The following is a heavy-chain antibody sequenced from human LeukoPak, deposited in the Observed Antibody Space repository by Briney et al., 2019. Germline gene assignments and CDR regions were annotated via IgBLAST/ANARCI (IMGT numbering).Heavy chain of an antibody. CDR1: GFTFSDYY. Sequence: GGSLRLSCAASGFTFSDYYMSSIRQAPGKGLEWVSYISGGSSTIYYADSLKGRFTVSRDNAKNSLYLLMNSLRAEDTAVYYCARRGSGRHFDFWGQGTLVTVSS. J-gene: IGHJ4*02. D-gene: IGHD2-15*01. V-gene: IGHV3-11*01. CDR3: ARRGSGRHFDF. CDR2: ISGGSSTI.